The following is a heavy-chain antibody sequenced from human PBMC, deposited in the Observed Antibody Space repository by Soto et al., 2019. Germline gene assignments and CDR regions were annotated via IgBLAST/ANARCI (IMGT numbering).Heavy chain of an antibody. CDR2: ISAYNGNT. Sequence: ASVKVSCKASGYTFTSYGISWVRQAPGQGLEWMGWISAYNGNTNYAQKLQGRVTMTTDTSTSTAYMELRSLRSDDTAVYYCARDFKRYRSPPGPLAYWGLGTLVTVS. CDR3: ARDFKRYRSPPGPLAY. J-gene: IGHJ1*01. D-gene: IGHD6-13*01. CDR1: GYTFTSYG. V-gene: IGHV1-18*01.